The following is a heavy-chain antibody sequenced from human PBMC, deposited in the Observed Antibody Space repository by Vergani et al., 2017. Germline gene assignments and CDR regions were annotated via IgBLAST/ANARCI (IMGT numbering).Heavy chain of an antibody. V-gene: IGHV4-31*03. J-gene: IGHJ6*02. Sequence: QVQLQESGPGLVKPSQTLSLTCTVSGGSISSGGYYWSWIRQHPGKGLEWIGYIYYSGSTYYNPSLKSRVTISVDTSKNQFSLKLSSVTAADTAVYYCARLYYYGSGSYFYYYYYGMDVWGQGTTVTVSS. D-gene: IGHD3-10*01. CDR2: IYYSGST. CDR1: GGSISSGGYY. CDR3: ARLYYYGSGSYFYYYYYGMDV.